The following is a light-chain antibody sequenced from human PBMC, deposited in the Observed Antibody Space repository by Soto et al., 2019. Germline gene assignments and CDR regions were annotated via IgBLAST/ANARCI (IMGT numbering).Light chain of an antibody. Sequence: EIVLTQSPGTLSLSPGERATLSCRASQSVSSSPLAWYQQTPGQAPRLLIYGASTRATGIPDRFSGSGSGTDFTLTISRLEPEDFAVYYCQQYGSSLKTFGQGTKVEIK. CDR3: QQYGSSLKT. CDR2: GAS. CDR1: QSVSSSP. V-gene: IGKV3-20*01. J-gene: IGKJ1*01.